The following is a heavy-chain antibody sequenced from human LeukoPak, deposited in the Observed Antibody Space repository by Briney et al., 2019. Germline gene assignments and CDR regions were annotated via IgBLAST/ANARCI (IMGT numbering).Heavy chain of an antibody. Sequence: GGSLRLSCAASGFTFSSYAMSWVRQAPGKGLEWVSAISGSGGGTYYADSVKGRFTISRDNSKNTLYLQMNSLRAEDTAVYYCAKDSQLVVVVAATFDYWGQGTLVTVSS. CDR1: GFTFSSYA. J-gene: IGHJ4*02. V-gene: IGHV3-23*01. D-gene: IGHD2-15*01. CDR2: ISGSGGGT. CDR3: AKDSQLVVVVAATFDY.